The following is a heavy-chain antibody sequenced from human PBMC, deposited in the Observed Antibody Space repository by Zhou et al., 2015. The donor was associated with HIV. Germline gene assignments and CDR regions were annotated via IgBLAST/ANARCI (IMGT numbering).Heavy chain of an antibody. CDR3: ARTTYYDGSGYYYFDY. Sequence: QVQLVQSGAEVKKPGASVKVSCKASGYTFTSYGISWVRQAPGQGLEWMGWISAYTGSTDSVQKFQGRVTMTTDTSTNTAYMDLRSLRSDDTAVYYCARTTYYDGSGYYYFDYWGQGTLITVSS. D-gene: IGHD3-22*01. V-gene: IGHV1-18*01. J-gene: IGHJ4*02. CDR2: ISAYTGST. CDR1: GYTFTSYG.